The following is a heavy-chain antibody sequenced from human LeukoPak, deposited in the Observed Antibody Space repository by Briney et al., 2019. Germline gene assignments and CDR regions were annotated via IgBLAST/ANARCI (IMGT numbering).Heavy chain of an antibody. Sequence: SETLSLTCTVSGGSISSYYWSGIRQPAGKGLEWIGRIYTSGSTNYNPSLKSRVTMSVDTSKNQFSLKLSSVTAADTAVYYCASSLYGFWSGYYYWGQGTLVTVSS. D-gene: IGHD3-3*01. CDR3: ASSLYGFWSGYYY. J-gene: IGHJ4*02. CDR2: IYTSGST. CDR1: GGSISSYY. V-gene: IGHV4-4*07.